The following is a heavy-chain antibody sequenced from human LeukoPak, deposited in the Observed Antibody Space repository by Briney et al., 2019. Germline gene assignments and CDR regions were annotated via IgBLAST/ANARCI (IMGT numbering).Heavy chain of an antibody. CDR1: GGSISSGGYY. J-gene: IGHJ3*02. D-gene: IGHD3-3*01. CDR2: IYHSGST. V-gene: IGHV4-30-2*01. Sequence: SETLSLTCTVSGGSISSGGYYWSWIRQPPGKGLEWIGYIYHSGSTYYNPSLKSRVTMSVDTSKNQFSLKLSSVTAADTAVYYCASTPPCDFWRGAFDIWGQGTMVTVSS. CDR3: ASTPPCDFWRGAFDI.